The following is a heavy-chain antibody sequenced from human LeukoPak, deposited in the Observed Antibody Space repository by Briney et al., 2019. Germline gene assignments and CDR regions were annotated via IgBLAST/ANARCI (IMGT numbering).Heavy chain of an antibody. CDR2: IYYSGST. Sequence: SETLSLTCTVSGGSISSSSYYWGWIRQPPGKGLEWIGSIYYSGSTYCNPSLKSRVTISVDTSKNQFSLKLSSVTAADTAVYYCARHSIVGATYYYMDVWGKGTTVTVSS. V-gene: IGHV4-39*01. CDR3: ARHSIVGATYYYMDV. J-gene: IGHJ6*03. CDR1: GGSISSSSYY. D-gene: IGHD1-26*01.